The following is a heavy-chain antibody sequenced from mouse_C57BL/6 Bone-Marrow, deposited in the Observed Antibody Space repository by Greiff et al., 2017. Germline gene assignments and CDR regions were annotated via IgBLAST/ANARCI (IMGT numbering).Heavy chain of an antibody. CDR2: IHPNSGGT. CDR3: ARSTTVVGRFAY. V-gene: IGHV1-64*01. CDR1: GYTFTSYW. J-gene: IGHJ3*01. Sequence: QVQLQQSGAELVKPGASVKLSCKASGYTFTSYWMHWVKQRPGQGLEWIGMIHPNSGGTNYNEKFKSKATLTADKSSSTAYMQLSSLTSEDSAVYYCARSTTVVGRFAYWGQGTLVTVSA. D-gene: IGHD1-1*01.